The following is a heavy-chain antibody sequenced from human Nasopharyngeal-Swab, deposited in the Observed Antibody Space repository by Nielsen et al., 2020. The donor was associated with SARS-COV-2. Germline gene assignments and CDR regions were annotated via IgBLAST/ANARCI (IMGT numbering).Heavy chain of an antibody. V-gene: IGHV1-69*13. CDR1: GGTFSSYA. D-gene: IGHD6-6*01. Sequence: SVKVSCKASGGTFSSYAISWVRQAPGQGLEWMGGIIPIFGTANYAQKFQGRVTITADESTRTAYMELSSLRSEDTAVYYCARVTIRSSSKWNWFDPWGQGTLVTVSS. CDR3: ARVTIRSSSKWNWFDP. CDR2: IIPIFGTA. J-gene: IGHJ5*02.